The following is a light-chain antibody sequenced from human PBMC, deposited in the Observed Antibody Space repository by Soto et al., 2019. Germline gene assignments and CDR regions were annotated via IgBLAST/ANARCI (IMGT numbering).Light chain of an antibody. Sequence: QSVLPQPPSASGTPGQRVTLSCSGSSSNIGSNTVNWYQQLPGTAPKLHIYSNNQRPSGVPDRVSGSKSGTSASLAISGLQSEDEADYYCAAWDDSLNGVVFGGGTKLTVL. V-gene: IGLV1-44*01. CDR1: SSNIGSNT. CDR3: AAWDDSLNGVV. CDR2: SNN. J-gene: IGLJ2*01.